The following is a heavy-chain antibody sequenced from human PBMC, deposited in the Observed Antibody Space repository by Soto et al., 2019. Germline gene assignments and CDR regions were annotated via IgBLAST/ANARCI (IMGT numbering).Heavy chain of an antibody. Sequence: QVQLVESGGGVVQPGRSLRLSCAASGFTFSSYGMHWVRQAPGKGLEWVAVIWYDGSNKYYADSVKGRFTISRDNSKNTLYLQMNSLRAEDTAVYYCAREPIAAADDYYFDYWGQGTLVTVSS. CDR3: AREPIAAADDYYFDY. J-gene: IGHJ4*02. D-gene: IGHD6-13*01. CDR1: GFTFSSYG. CDR2: IWYDGSNK. V-gene: IGHV3-33*01.